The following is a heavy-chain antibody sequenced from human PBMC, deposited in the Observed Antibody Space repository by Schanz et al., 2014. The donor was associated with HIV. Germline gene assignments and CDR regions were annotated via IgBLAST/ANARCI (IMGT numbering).Heavy chain of an antibody. Sequence: EVQLLESGGGLVQPGGSLRLSCAASGFTFSSYAMSWVRQAPGKGLEWVSAISGSGGSTYYADSVKGRFTISRDNSKNTLYLQMNSLRAEDTALYYCAKDNGWPLASYYGMDVWGQGTTVTVSS. D-gene: IGHD6-19*01. CDR2: ISGSGGST. CDR1: GFTFSSYA. CDR3: AKDNGWPLASYYGMDV. J-gene: IGHJ6*02. V-gene: IGHV3-23*01.